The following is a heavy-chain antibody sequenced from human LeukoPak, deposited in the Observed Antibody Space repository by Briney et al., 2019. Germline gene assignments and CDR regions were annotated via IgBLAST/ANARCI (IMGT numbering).Heavy chain of an antibody. CDR1: GFTFASYA. J-gene: IGHJ4*02. CDR2: ISGSGGST. CDR3: AKHQNKGFDY. V-gene: IGHV3-23*01. Sequence: EGSLRLSCAAPGFTFASYAMSWVRQAPGKGLEWVSIISGSGGSTYYVDSVKGRFTISRDNSKNTLYLQMNSLRAEDTAVYYCAKHQNKGFDYWGQGTLVTVSS.